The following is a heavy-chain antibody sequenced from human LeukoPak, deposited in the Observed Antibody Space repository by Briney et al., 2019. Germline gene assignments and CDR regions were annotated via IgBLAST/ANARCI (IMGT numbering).Heavy chain of an antibody. D-gene: IGHD2-15*01. J-gene: IGHJ4*02. CDR2: INHSGST. CDR3: ARQGGFDY. CDR1: GGSFSGYY. Sequence: SETLSLTCAVYGGSFSGYYWSWIRQPPGKGLEWIGEINHSGSTNYNPSLKSRVTISVDTSKNQFSLKLSSVTAADTAVYYCARQGGFDYWGQGTLVTVSS. V-gene: IGHV4-34*01.